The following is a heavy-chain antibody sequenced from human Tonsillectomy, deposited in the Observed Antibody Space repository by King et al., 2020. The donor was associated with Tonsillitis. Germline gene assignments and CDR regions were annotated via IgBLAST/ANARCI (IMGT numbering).Heavy chain of an antibody. CDR3: ATNKLYHTAGASRAFDI. CDR1: GFSISNYI. Sequence: VQLVESGGGLVQPGGSLRLSCTASGFSISNYIMTWVRQAPGKGLEWVANIKEDYSEIPYVVSVKGRLIISRENGKNSLYLQMNSLRAEDTAVYHCATNKLYHTAGASRAFDIWGQGTMVTVSS. J-gene: IGHJ3*02. CDR2: IKEDYSEI. V-gene: IGHV3-7*01. D-gene: IGHD2-8*02.